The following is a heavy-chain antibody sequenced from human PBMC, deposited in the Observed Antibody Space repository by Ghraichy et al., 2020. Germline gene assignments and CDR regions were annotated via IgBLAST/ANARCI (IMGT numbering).Heavy chain of an antibody. V-gene: IGHV4-34*01. CDR1: GGSFSGYY. CDR2: INHSGST. J-gene: IGHJ4*02. Sequence: SETLSLTCAVYGGSFSGYYWSWIRQPPGKGLEWIGEINHSGSTNYNPSLKSRVTISVDTSKNQFSLKLSSVTAADTAVYYCARRASFSVAGLDYWGQGTLVTVSS. CDR3: ARRASFSVAGLDY. D-gene: IGHD6-19*01.